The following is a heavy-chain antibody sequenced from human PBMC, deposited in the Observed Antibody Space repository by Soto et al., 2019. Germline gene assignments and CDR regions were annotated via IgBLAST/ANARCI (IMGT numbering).Heavy chain of an antibody. Sequence: QVQLQESGPGLVKPSQTLSLTCTVSGGSISSGGYYWSWIRQHPGKGLEWIGYIYYSGSTYYNPSLKSRVTISVDTSKNQFSLKLSSVTAADTAVYYCARVTMVRGALAGGGGSEGFDYWGQGTLVTVSS. V-gene: IGHV4-31*03. D-gene: IGHD3-10*01. CDR3: ARVTMVRGALAGGGGSEGFDY. CDR2: IYYSGST. CDR1: GGSISSGGYY. J-gene: IGHJ4*02.